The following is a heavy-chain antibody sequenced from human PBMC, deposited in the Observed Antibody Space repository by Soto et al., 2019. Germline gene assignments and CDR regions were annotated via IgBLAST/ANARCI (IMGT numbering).Heavy chain of an antibody. V-gene: IGHV3-30-3*01. CDR1: GFTFSSYA. CDR3: ARDSYSLDY. CDR2: ISYDGSNK. D-gene: IGHD1-26*01. J-gene: IGHJ4*02. Sequence: PGGSLRLSCAASGFTFSSYAMHWVRQAPGKGLEWVAVISYDGSNKYYADSVKGRFTISRDNSKNTLYLQMNSLRAEDTAVYYCARDSYSLDYWGQGTLVTVSS.